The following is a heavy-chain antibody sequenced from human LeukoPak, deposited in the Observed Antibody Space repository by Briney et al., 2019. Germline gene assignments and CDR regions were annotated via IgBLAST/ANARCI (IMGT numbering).Heavy chain of an antibody. D-gene: IGHD2-2*02. CDR1: GYTFTSYG. CDR3: AKLDMTTVPAAIIDY. V-gene: IGHV1-18*01. Sequence: GASVKVSCKASGYTFTSYGISWVRQAPGQGLEWMGWISAYNGNTNYAQKLQGRVTMTTDTSTSTAYMELRSLRSDDTAVYYCAKLDMTTVPAAIIDYWGQGTLVTVSS. J-gene: IGHJ4*02. CDR2: ISAYNGNT.